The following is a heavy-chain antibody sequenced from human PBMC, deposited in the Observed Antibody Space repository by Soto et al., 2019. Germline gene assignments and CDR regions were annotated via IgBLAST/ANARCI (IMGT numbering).Heavy chain of an antibody. CDR2: IYYSGST. J-gene: IGHJ5*02. D-gene: IGHD1-7*01. Sequence: QLQLQESGPGLVKPSETLSLTCTVSGGSISSSSYYWGWIRQPPGKGLEWIGSIYYSGSTYYNPSLKSRVTISVDTSKNQFSLKLSSVTAADTAVYYCARLHWNYLNWFDPWGQGTLVTVSS. CDR1: GGSISSSSYY. V-gene: IGHV4-39*01. CDR3: ARLHWNYLNWFDP.